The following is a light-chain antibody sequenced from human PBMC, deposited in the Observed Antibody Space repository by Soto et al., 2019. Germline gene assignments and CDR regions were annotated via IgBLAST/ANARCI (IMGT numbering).Light chain of an antibody. CDR1: SGDIGGYNY. CDR2: EVS. V-gene: IGLV2-8*01. Sequence: QSVLTQPPSASGSPGQSVTISCTGTSGDIGGYNYVYWYQQHPGKAPKLMIYEVSKRPSGVPDRFSGSKSGNTASLTVSGLQAEDEADYYCSSYAGSNNFVVFGGGTKVTVL. CDR3: SSYAGSNNFVV. J-gene: IGLJ2*01.